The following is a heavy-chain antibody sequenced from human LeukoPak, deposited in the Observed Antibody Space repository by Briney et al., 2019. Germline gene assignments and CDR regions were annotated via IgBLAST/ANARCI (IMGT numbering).Heavy chain of an antibody. Sequence: GGTLRLSCAASGFTFSSSAMNWARHAPGKGLEWVASINHNGNVNYYVDSVKGRFTISRDNAKNSLYLQMSNLRAEDTAVYFCARGGGLDVWGQGATVTVSS. CDR3: ARGGGLDV. V-gene: IGHV3-7*03. J-gene: IGHJ6*02. D-gene: IGHD3-16*01. CDR1: GFTFSSSA. CDR2: INHNGNVN.